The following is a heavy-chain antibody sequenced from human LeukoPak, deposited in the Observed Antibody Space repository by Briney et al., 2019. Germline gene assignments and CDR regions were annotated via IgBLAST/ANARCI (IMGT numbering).Heavy chain of an antibody. CDR1: GGTFSSYA. D-gene: IGHD3-3*01. CDR2: IIPILGIA. V-gene: IGHV1-69*04. J-gene: IGHJ6*02. Sequence: SVKVSCTASGGTFSSYAISWVRQAPGQGLEWMGRIIPILGIANYAQKFQGRVTITADKSTSTAYMELSSLRSEDTAVYYCARERITIFGVVPTAYGMDVWGQGTTVTVSS. CDR3: ARERITIFGVVPTAYGMDV.